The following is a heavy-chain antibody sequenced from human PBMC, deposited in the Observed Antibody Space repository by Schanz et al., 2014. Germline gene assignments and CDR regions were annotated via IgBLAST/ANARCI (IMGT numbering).Heavy chain of an antibody. Sequence: QVQLVQSGAEVKKPGASVKVSCKASGYTFSSYGISWVRQAPGQGLEWMGIINPTGGSTSYAQRFQGRVTMTRDTSTSTVYMELSSLRSEDTAVYYCASALTTWGGMDVWGQGTTVTVSS. CDR3: ASALTTWGGMDV. V-gene: IGHV1-46*01. CDR2: INPTGGST. D-gene: IGHD4-4*01. CDR1: GYTFSSYG. J-gene: IGHJ6*02.